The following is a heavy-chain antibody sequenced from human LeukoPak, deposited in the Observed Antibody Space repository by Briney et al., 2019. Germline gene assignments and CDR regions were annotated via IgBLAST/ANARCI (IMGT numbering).Heavy chain of an antibody. CDR1: GGSFSGYY. J-gene: IGHJ4*02. CDR3: ARGTTYYYDSSGYYHFDY. CDR2: INHSGST. V-gene: IGHV4-34*01. D-gene: IGHD3-22*01. Sequence: SETLSLTCAVYGGSFSGYYWSWIRQPPGKGLEWIGEINHSGSTNYNPSLKRRVTISVDTSKNQFSLKLSSVTAADTAVYYCARGTTYYYDSSGYYHFDYWGQGTLVTVSS.